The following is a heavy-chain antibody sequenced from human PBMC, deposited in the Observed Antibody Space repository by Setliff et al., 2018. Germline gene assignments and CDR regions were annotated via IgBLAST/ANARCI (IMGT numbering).Heavy chain of an antibody. D-gene: IGHD3-22*01. J-gene: IGHJ5*02. CDR3: ARGIYYFDIMGDP. CDR1: GYTFTNYG. V-gene: IGHV1-18*01. Sequence: ASVKVSCKASGYTFTNYGITWVRQAPGQGLEWMGWIRPHNGNTAYAQKFQDRVILTTDTSTTTVYMELRSLRSGDTAVYYCARGIYYFDIMGDPWGQGTLVTVSS. CDR2: IRPHNGNT.